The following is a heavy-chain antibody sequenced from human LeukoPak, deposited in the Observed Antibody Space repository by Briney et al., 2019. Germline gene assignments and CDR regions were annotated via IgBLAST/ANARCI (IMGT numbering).Heavy chain of an antibody. J-gene: IGHJ5*02. V-gene: IGHV4-34*01. D-gene: IGHD2-2*01. CDR1: GWSFNDYY. Sequence: ASETLSLTCAVYGWSFNDYYWNWIRQPPGKGLEWIGEINARGDTNFNPSLKSRVTISVDTSKSQFSLRLTSMIAADTAVYYCARGQVPAARGYNWFDPRGQGSLVTVSS. CDR3: ARGQVPAARGYNWFDP. CDR2: INARGDT.